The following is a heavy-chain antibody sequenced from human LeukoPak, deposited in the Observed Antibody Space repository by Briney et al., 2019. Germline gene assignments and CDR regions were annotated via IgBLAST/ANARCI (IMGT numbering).Heavy chain of an antibody. CDR2: INPNSGGT. CDR1: GYTFTGYY. CDR3: ARDTPAIRAGFDP. J-gene: IGHJ5*02. V-gene: IGHV1-2*02. D-gene: IGHD5-12*01. Sequence: ASVKVSCKASGYTFTGYYMHRVRQAPGQGLEWMGWINPNSGGTNYAQKFQGRVTMTRDTSISTAYMELSRLRSDDTAVYYCARDTPAIRAGFDPWGQGTLVTVSS.